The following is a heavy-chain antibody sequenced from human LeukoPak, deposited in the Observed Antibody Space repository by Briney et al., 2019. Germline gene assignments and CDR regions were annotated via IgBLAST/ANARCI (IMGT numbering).Heavy chain of an antibody. Sequence: GGSLRLSCAASGFTFSSYGMNWVRQAPGKGLEWVSSISSSSSYIYYADSVKGRFTISRDNAKNSLYLQMNSLRAEDTAVYYCARFSAHGFDAFDIWGQGTVVTVSS. J-gene: IGHJ3*02. CDR2: ISSSSSYI. CDR1: GFTFSSYG. D-gene: IGHD6-25*01. CDR3: ARFSAHGFDAFDI. V-gene: IGHV3-21*01.